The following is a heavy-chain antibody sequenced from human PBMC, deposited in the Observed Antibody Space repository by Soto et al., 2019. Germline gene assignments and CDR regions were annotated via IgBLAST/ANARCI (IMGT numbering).Heavy chain of an antibody. V-gene: IGHV3-23*01. CDR1: GFTFSSYA. D-gene: IGHD6-13*01. Sequence: GGSLRLSCAASGFTFSSYAMSWVRQAPGKGLEWVSAMSGSGGRGYYADSVKGRFTISRENSKNTVHLQMISLRADDTAVYYCAKGAPIAAAGSRFDPWGQGTLVTVSS. CDR3: AKGAPIAAAGSRFDP. J-gene: IGHJ5*02. CDR2: MSGSGGRG.